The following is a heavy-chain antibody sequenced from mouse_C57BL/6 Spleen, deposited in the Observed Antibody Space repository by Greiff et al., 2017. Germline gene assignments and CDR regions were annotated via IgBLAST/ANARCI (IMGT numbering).Heavy chain of an antibody. CDR2: ISSGSSTI. CDR1: GFTFSDYG. Sequence: EVKVEESGGGLVKPGGSLKLSCAASGFTFSDYGMHWVRQAPEKGLEWVAYISSGSSTIYYADTVKGRFTISRDNAKNTLFLQMTSLRSEDTAMYYCARDYGSLDYWGQGTTLTVSS. V-gene: IGHV5-17*01. J-gene: IGHJ2*01. D-gene: IGHD1-1*01. CDR3: ARDYGSLDY.